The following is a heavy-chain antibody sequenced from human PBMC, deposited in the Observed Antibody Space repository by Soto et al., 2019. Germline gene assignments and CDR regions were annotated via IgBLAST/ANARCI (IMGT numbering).Heavy chain of an antibody. V-gene: IGHV4-31*03. CDR2: IYYSGST. Sequence: QVQLQESGPGLVKPSQTLSLTCTVSGGSISSGGYYWSWIRQHPGKGLEWIGYIYYSGSTYYNPSLKSRVTISVDTSKNQFSLKLSSVTAADTAVYYCARGSKDIVLVPAPNWFDPWGQGTLVTVSS. J-gene: IGHJ5*02. CDR3: ARGSKDIVLVPAPNWFDP. CDR1: GGSISSGGYY. D-gene: IGHD2-2*01.